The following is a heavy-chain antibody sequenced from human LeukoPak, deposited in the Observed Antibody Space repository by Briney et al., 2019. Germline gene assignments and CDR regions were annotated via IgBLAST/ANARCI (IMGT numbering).Heavy chain of an antibody. Sequence: SETLSLTCAVSGGSISSGGYSWSWIRQPPGKGLEWIGYIYHSGSTYYNPSLKSRVTISVDTSKNQFSLKLNSVTAADTAVYYCARDPYSGSYYFDYWGQGTLVTVSS. CDR1: GGSISSGGYS. CDR2: IYHSGST. J-gene: IGHJ4*02. V-gene: IGHV4-30-2*01. CDR3: ARDPYSGSYYFDY. D-gene: IGHD1-26*01.